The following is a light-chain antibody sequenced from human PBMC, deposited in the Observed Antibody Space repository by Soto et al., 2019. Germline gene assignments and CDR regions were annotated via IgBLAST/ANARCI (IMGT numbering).Light chain of an antibody. Sequence: EILMTQSPAPLSFSPGERATLSGRPSQRFSSNLAWYQQKPGQAPRLLIYGASTRATGIPARFSGSGSGTEFTLTISSLQSEDFAVYYCQQYNNWPPLTFGGGTKVEIK. CDR2: GAS. CDR3: QQYNNWPPLT. J-gene: IGKJ4*01. V-gene: IGKV3-15*01. CDR1: QRFSSN.